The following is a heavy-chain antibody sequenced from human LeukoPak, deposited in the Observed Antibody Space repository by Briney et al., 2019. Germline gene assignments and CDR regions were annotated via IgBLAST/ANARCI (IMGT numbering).Heavy chain of an antibody. Sequence: LRLSCAASGFTFSSYAMHWVRQAPGKGLEWIGTIFYSGSTYYNPSLKSRVTISVDTSKNQFSLKLSSVTAADTAVYYCATQILLCHYYWGQGTLVTVSS. D-gene: IGHD2/OR15-2a*01. CDR3: ATQILLCHYY. V-gene: IGHV4-59*05. J-gene: IGHJ4*02. CDR1: GFTFSSYAMH. CDR2: IFYSGST.